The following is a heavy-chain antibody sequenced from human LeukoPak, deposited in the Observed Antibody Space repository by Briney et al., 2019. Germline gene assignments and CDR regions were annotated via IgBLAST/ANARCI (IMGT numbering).Heavy chain of an antibody. CDR1: GYSISGGYY. D-gene: IGHD3-22*01. J-gene: IGHJ3*01. CDR2: IFHTGSI. Sequence: SETLSLTCGVSGYSISGGYYWGWIRHSPGRGLEWIATIFHTGSIYHNPSLKSRVILPVDTSKNQFSLILTSVTAADTAVYYCVRMGVSYYYDSSTYYPVAFDVWGQGTMVTVSS. V-gene: IGHV4-38-2*01. CDR3: VRMGVSYYYDSSTYYPVAFDV.